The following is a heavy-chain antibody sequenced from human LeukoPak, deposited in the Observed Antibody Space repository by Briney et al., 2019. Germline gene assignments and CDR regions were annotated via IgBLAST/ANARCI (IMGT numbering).Heavy chain of an antibody. D-gene: IGHD1-26*01. V-gene: IGHV1-58*01. CDR3: AADNPPLSIVGATQFDY. J-gene: IGHJ4*02. CDR2: IVVSIGNT. CDR1: GFTFTSSA. Sequence: SVKVSCKASGFTFTSSAVQWVRQARGQRLEWIGWIVVSIGNTNYAQKFQGRVTITTDMSTSTAYMELSSLRSEDTAVYYFAADNPPLSIVGATQFDYGGQGTVVTV.